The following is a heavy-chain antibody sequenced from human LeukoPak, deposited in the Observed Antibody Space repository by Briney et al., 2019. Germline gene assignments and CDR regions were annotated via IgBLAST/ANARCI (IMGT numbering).Heavy chain of an antibody. J-gene: IGHJ4*02. V-gene: IGHV3-48*01. CDR1: GFTFSSSS. Sequence: GRSLRLSCAASGFTFSSSSMNWVRQAPGKGLEWVSYISSSSSTIYYADSVKGRFTISRDNAKNSLYLQMNSLRAEDTAVYYCAREGGGYCTNGVCYTGDYFDYWGQGTLVTVSS. CDR2: ISSSSSTI. CDR3: AREGGGYCTNGVCYTGDYFDY. D-gene: IGHD2-8*01.